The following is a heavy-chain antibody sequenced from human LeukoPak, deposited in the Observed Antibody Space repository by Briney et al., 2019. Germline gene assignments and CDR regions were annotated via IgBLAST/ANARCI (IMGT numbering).Heavy chain of an antibody. D-gene: IGHD5-24*01. CDR1: GFTFSDYY. Sequence: PGGSLRLSCAASGFTFSDYYMSWIRQAPGKGLEWVSYISSSGSTLYYADSVKGRITISRDNAKNSLYLQMNSLRAEDTAIYYCAKVGRDNYNYYYWGQGTLVTVSS. CDR2: ISSSGSTL. CDR3: AKVGRDNYNYYY. J-gene: IGHJ4*02. V-gene: IGHV3-11*01.